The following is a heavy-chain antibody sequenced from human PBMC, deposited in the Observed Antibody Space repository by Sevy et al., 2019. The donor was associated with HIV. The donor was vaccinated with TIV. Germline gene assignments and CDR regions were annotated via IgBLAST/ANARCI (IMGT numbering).Heavy chain of an antibody. V-gene: IGHV3-7*01. Sequence: GGSLRLSCAASGFRFSDYWMIWVRQPPGKGLELVAHINHDGSDKLYVDSVRGRFTFSRDNAKSSLYLQMNSLTAEDTAVYYCAKGSLITGPGFSCGQGTLVTVSS. CDR1: GFRFSDYW. D-gene: IGHD6-13*01. CDR2: INHDGSDK. J-gene: IGHJ5*02. CDR3: AKGSLITGPGFS.